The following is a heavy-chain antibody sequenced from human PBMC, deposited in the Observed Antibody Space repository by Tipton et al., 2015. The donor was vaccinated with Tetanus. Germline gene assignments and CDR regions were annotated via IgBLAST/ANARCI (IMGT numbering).Heavy chain of an antibody. CDR2: IKSKTNGGTT. CDR1: GFTFSNAW. V-gene: IGHV3-15*01. Sequence: GSLRLSCAASGFTFSNAWMSWVRQAPGKGLEWVGRIKSKTNGGTTDFPAPVKGRFTISRDDSKNTLYLQMNSLKIEDTAMYYCITEGSGSPPYFDYWGQGTLVTVSS. D-gene: IGHD1-26*01. CDR3: ITEGSGSPPYFDY. J-gene: IGHJ4*02.